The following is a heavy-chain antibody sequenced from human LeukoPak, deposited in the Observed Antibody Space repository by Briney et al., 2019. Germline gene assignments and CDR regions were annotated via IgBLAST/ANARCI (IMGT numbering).Heavy chain of an antibody. CDR1: GFTFSNYW. CDR2: ITASGTAM. Sequence: PGGSLRLSCAASGFTFSNYWMNWVRQAPGKGLEWVSHITASGTAMFYADSVRGRFTISRDNAKNSLYLQMNSLRAEDTAVYYCARRRYNWNAIDYWGQGTLVTVSS. D-gene: IGHD1-20*01. V-gene: IGHV3-48*01. J-gene: IGHJ4*02. CDR3: ARRRYNWNAIDY.